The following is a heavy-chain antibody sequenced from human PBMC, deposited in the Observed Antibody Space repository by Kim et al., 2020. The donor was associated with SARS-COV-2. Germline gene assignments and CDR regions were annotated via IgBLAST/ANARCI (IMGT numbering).Heavy chain of an antibody. D-gene: IGHD3-10*01. Sequence: SQTLSLTCAISGDSVSTNSAAWNWIRQSPSRGLEWLGRTYYRSKWYNDYAESVKSRITINPDTSKNQFSLQLNSVTPENTAVYYCARDREKVRGAFSAAFNIWGQGTMVTVSS. CDR2: TYYRSKWYN. V-gene: IGHV6-1*01. CDR3: ARDREKVRGAFSAAFNI. CDR1: GDSVSTNSAA. J-gene: IGHJ3*02.